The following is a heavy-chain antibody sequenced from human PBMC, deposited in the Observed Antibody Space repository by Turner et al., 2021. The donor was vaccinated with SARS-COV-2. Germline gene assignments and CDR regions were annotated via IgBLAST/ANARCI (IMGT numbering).Heavy chain of an antibody. Sequence: EVQLVESGGGLVQPGRSLTLPCAPSGFPFDDYAMHWLRQAPGKGLEWVSGISWDSGSIGYADSVKGRFTIARDNAKNSLYQKMNSLRAENTALYDCAKDSLENWGSYYGALDYWGQGTLVTVSS. V-gene: IGHV3-9*01. CDR2: ISWDSGSI. CDR3: AKDSLENWGSYYGALDY. D-gene: IGHD1-26*01. CDR1: GFPFDDYA. J-gene: IGHJ4*02.